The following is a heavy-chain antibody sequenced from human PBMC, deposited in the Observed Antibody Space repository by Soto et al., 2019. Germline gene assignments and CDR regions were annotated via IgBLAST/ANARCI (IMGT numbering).Heavy chain of an antibody. CDR3: ARGGEEINWNRWGYFDY. J-gene: IGHJ4*02. Sequence: GGSLRLSCAASGFTFSSYSMNWVRQAPGKGLEWVSYISSSSSTIYYADSVKGRFTISRDNAKNSLYLQMNSLRAEDTAVYYCARGGEEINWNRWGYFDYWGQGTLVTVSS. CDR2: ISSSSSTI. CDR1: GFTFSSYS. V-gene: IGHV3-48*01. D-gene: IGHD1-1*01.